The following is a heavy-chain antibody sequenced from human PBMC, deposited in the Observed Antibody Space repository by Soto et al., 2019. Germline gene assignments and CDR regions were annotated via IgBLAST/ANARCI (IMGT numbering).Heavy chain of an antibody. Sequence: SETLSLTCTVSGGSISSYYWSWIRQPPGKGLEWIGYIYYSGSTNYNPSLKSRVTISVDTSKNQFSLKLSSVTAADTAVYYCARYSSSSEYYYYGMDVWGQGTTVTVP. CDR2: IYYSGST. D-gene: IGHD6-6*01. CDR1: GGSISSYY. CDR3: ARYSSSSEYYYYGMDV. J-gene: IGHJ6*02. V-gene: IGHV4-59*01.